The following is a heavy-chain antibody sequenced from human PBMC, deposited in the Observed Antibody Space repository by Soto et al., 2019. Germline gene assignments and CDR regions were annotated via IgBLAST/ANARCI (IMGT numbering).Heavy chain of an antibody. CDR2: ISAKNGDT. D-gene: IGHD1-26*01. CDR1: GDSFTRYG. V-gene: IGHV1-18*01. J-gene: IGHJ4*02. CDR3: VRGFLSYTDH. Sequence: QVHLVQSGAELKKPGSSVRVSCKASGDSFTRYGISWVRQAPGQGLEWMGWISAKNGDTKYAQKFQGRVIMTADAYKSTAYMELRRLRSDDTAVSYCVRGFLSYTDHWSQGSLGTVS.